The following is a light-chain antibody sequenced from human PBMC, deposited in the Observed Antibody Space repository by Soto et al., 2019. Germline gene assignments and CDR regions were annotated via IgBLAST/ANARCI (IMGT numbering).Light chain of an antibody. V-gene: IGKV3-20*01. CDR3: QQYGSPPIT. Sequence: EVVLTQSPGTLSLSRGERATLSCRASQSVSSSYLAWYQQKPGQAPRLLIFGTSGRATGIPDRFSGSGSGTDFTLTISRLEPEDFAVYYCQQYGSPPITFGQGTRLEIK. CDR1: QSVSSSY. J-gene: IGKJ5*01. CDR2: GTS.